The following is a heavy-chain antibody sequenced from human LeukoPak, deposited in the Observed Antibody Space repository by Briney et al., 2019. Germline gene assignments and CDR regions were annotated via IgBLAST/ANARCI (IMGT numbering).Heavy chain of an antibody. D-gene: IGHD4-17*01. CDR1: GITFNSYT. CDR3: ARFLQGFVTTSPFDI. J-gene: IGHJ3*02. Sequence: GGSLRLSCAASGITFNSYTMNWVRQAPGKGLEWVSAISGSGGSTYYADSVKGRFTISRDNSKNTLYLQMNSLRAEDTAVYYCARFLQGFVTTSPFDIWGQGTMVTVSS. CDR2: ISGSGGST. V-gene: IGHV3-23*01.